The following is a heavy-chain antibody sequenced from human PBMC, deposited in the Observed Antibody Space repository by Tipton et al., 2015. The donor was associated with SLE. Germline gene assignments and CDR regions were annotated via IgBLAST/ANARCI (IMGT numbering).Heavy chain of an antibody. CDR3: ARSPVDYWNGYSA. Sequence: SLRLSCVASGFTFSRYAMSWVRQAPGKGLEWVSAITGSGDRTYYIDSVKGRFTISRDNSKNSLYLQMNGLRAEDTAVYYCARSPVDYWNGYSAWGQGTLVAVSS. V-gene: IGHV3-23*01. CDR2: ITGSGDRT. CDR1: GFTFSRYA. D-gene: IGHD3-3*01. J-gene: IGHJ4*02.